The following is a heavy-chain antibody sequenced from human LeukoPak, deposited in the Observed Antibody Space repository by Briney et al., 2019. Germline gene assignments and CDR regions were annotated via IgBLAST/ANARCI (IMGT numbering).Heavy chain of an antibody. CDR3: ARDASALY. Sequence: GGSLRLSCAASGFTFSNYAMHWVRQAPGKGLEWVASIKPDGSEKYYLDSVKGRFTISRDNARDSLYLQMNSLRDDDTSVYFCARDASALYWGRGTLVTVSS. D-gene: IGHD6-19*01. CDR1: GFTFSNYA. J-gene: IGHJ4*02. V-gene: IGHV3-7*01. CDR2: IKPDGSEK.